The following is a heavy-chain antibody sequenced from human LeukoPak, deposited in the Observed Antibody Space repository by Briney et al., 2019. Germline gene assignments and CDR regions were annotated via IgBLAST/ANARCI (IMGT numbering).Heavy chain of an antibody. D-gene: IGHD4-17*01. CDR1: GFTFSTYG. J-gene: IGHJ4*02. CDR3: AREELGTVATRALDY. CDR2: ITGSGGRT. V-gene: IGHV3-23*01. Sequence: PGGSLRLSCEVSGFTFSTYGMSWVRQAPGKGLEWVSAITGSGGRTYYADSVKGRFTISRDNSKNTLYLQMNSLRAEDTAVYYCAREELGTVATRALDYWGQGTLVTVSS.